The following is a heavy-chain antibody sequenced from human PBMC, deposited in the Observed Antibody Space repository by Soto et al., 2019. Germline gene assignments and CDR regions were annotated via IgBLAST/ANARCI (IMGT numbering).Heavy chain of an antibody. CDR2: ITSSGTTI. Sequence: EAQLVESGGGLVQPGGSLRLSCAASGFTFSVYTMHWVRQSPGKGLEWISSITSSGTTICYADSVKGRFTISRDNAKSSLFLQMDTLRDEDTAVYYCARDGYSTSSDWPWFDPWGQGTLVTVSS. CDR1: GFTFSVYT. CDR3: ARDGYSTSSDWPWFDP. V-gene: IGHV3-48*02. D-gene: IGHD6-6*01. J-gene: IGHJ5*02.